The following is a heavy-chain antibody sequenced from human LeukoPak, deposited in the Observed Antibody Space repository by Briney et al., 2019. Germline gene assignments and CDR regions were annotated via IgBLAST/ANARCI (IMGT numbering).Heavy chain of an antibody. D-gene: IGHD5-18*01. CDR3: AKGELWSTFDY. V-gene: IGHV3-23*01. CDR2: ISGSGGST. J-gene: IGHJ4*02. CDR1: GFTFSGYA. Sequence: GGSLRLSCAASGFTFSGYAMSWVRQAPGKGLEWVSAISGSGGSTYYADSVKGRFTISRDNSKNTLHLQMNSLRAEDTAVYYCAKGELWSTFDYWGQGTLVTVSS.